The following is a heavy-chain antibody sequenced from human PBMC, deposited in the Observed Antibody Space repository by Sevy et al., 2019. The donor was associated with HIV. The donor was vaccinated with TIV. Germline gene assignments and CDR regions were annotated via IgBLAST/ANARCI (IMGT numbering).Heavy chain of an antibody. CDR3: AREGCTKPHDY. CDR2: FSFGCGKI. J-gene: IGHJ4*02. CDR1: GFTFSKYS. Sequence: GGSLRLACAASGFTFSKYSMSWIRQTPGKGLEWVSTFSFGCGKINYVDCVKGRFTISRDDSRNTFYLQMNSLRAEDTAIYYCAREGCTKPHDYWGQGTVVTVSS. V-gene: IGHV3-23*01. D-gene: IGHD2-8*01.